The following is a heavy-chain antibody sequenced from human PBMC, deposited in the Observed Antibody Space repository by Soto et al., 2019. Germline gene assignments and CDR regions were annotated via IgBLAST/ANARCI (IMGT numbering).Heavy chain of an antibody. V-gene: IGHV4-31*03. CDR3: ALALGXXTGLDY. CDR1: GASISSGHYY. D-gene: IGHD3-10*01. J-gene: IGHJ4*02. CDR2: IYNTGST. Sequence: PSETLSLTCTVSGASISSGHYYWTWIRQHPGKGLEWIGSIYNTGSTAYNPSLTSRLSISVDTSENHFSLRLFSVTVADRAVYYCALALGXXTGLDYWGQGSLVTVSS.